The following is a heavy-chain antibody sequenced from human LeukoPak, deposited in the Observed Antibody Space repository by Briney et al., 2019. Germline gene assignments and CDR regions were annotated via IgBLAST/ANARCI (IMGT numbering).Heavy chain of an antibody. CDR2: IRYDGSNK. CDR1: GFTFSSYG. CDR3: ARHDSSGYYYYFDY. V-gene: IGHV3-30*02. Sequence: GGSLRLSCAASGFTFSSYGMHWVRQAPGKGLEWVAFIRYDGSNKYYADSVKGRFTISRDNSKNSLYLQMNSLRAEDTAVYYCARHDSSGYYYYFDYWGQGTLVTVSS. D-gene: IGHD3-22*01. J-gene: IGHJ4*02.